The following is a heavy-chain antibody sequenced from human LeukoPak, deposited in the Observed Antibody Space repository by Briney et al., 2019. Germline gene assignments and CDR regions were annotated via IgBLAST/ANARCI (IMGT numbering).Heavy chain of an antibody. V-gene: IGHV7-4-1*02. J-gene: IGHJ4*02. CDR1: GYTFTSYA. Sequence: GASVKVSCKASGYTFTSYAMNWVRQAPGQGLEWMGWINTNTGNPTYAQGFTGRFVFSLDTSVSTAYLQISSLKAEDTAVYYCARGSIGVGDYYDSSGLVSGDYWGQGTLVTVSS. CDR3: ARGSIGVGDYYDSSGLVSGDY. D-gene: IGHD3-22*01. CDR2: INTNTGNP.